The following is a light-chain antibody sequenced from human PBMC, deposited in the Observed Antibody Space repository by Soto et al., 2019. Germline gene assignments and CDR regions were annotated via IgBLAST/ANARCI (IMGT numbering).Light chain of an antibody. Sequence: EIVLTQSPCTLSLSPGERATLSCRASQSVSSTYLAWYQKKPGQAPRLLIYGASTRATGLPDRFSGSGSGTDFTLTISRMEPEDLAVYYCQHYGSSRWTFGQGTKVDIK. V-gene: IGKV3-20*01. CDR1: QSVSSTY. J-gene: IGKJ1*01. CDR3: QHYGSSRWT. CDR2: GAS.